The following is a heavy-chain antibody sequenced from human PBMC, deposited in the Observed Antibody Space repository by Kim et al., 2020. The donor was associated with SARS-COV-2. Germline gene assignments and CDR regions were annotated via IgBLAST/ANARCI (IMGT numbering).Heavy chain of an antibody. Sequence: GGSLRLSCAASGFTFSSYSMNWVRQAPGKGLEWVSSISSSSSYIYYADSVKGRFTISRDNAKNSLYLQMNSLRAEDTAVYYCARDDHYYGSGSYYNRRPYYYYGMDVWGQGTTVTVSS. V-gene: IGHV3-21*04. D-gene: IGHD3-10*01. CDR2: ISSSSSYI. CDR1: GFTFSSYS. J-gene: IGHJ6*02. CDR3: ARDDHYYGSGSYYNRRPYYYYGMDV.